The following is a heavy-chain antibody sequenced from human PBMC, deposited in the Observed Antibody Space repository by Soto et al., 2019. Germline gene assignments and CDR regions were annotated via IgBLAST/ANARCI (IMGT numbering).Heavy chain of an antibody. Sequence: QVQLQESGPGLVKLSETLSLTCTVSGGSIDGRNCAWIRQPPGKGLEWLGYVYYDGGSSYNPSVKSRLTLSMDTSKSQFSLQLRSVTAADTAVYYCVRQGIGNLHGLVDVWGRGTTVTVSS. V-gene: IGHV4-59*08. CDR1: GGSIDGRN. D-gene: IGHD3-10*01. J-gene: IGHJ6*02. CDR3: VRQGIGNLHGLVDV. CDR2: VYYDGGS.